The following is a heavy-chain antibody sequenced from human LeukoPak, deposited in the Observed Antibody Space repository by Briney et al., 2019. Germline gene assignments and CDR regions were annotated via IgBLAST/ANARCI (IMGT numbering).Heavy chain of an antibody. CDR2: IRDSGSST. CDR1: GFTFSSYA. Sequence: PGGALRLSCAASGFTFSSYAMSWVRQAPGKGLEWVSAIRDSGSSTHYADSVKGRFTISRDNAKNSLYLQMNSLRVEDTAVYYCARGRPDYYDTSGYVNYWGQGTLVTVSS. CDR3: ARGRPDYYDTSGYVNY. D-gene: IGHD3-22*01. J-gene: IGHJ4*02. V-gene: IGHV3-23*01.